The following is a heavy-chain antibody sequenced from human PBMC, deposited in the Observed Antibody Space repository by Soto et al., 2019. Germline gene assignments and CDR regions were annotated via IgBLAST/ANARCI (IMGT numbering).Heavy chain of an antibody. CDR1: GGSISSYY. Sequence: PSETLSLTCTVSGGSISSYYWSWIRQPPGKGLEWIGYIYYSGSTYYNPSLKSRVTISVDTSKNQFSLKLSSVTAADTAVYYCASSGYYYYGTDVWGQGTTVTVSS. D-gene: IGHD3-10*01. CDR3: ASSGYYYYGTDV. V-gene: IGHV4-59*04. J-gene: IGHJ6*02. CDR2: IYYSGST.